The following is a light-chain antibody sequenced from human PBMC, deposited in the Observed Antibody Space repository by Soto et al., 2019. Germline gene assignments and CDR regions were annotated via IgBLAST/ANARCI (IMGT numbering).Light chain of an antibody. CDR1: SSDVGGYNY. Sequence: QSVLTQPASVSGSPGQSITISCTGTSSDVGGYNYVSWYQQHPGKAPKLMIYEVSNRPSGVSNRFSGSKSGNTASLTISGLKAEDEADYYCSSYTSSSTVVFGGGTK. V-gene: IGLV2-14*01. CDR3: SSYTSSSTVV. J-gene: IGLJ2*01. CDR2: EVS.